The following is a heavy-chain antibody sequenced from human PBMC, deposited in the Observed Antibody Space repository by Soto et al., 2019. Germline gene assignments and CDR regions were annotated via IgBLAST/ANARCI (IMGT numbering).Heavy chain of an antibody. V-gene: IGHV4-34*01. CDR1: GGSFIGYY. CDR2: INHSGST. J-gene: IGHJ4*02. Sequence: SETLSLTCAVYGGSFIGYYWSWILQPPGKGREWIGEINHSGSTNYNPSLKSRVTISVDTSKNQFSLKLSSVTAADTAVYYCATGHYDSSGYYYFYYFDYWGQGTLVTVSS. CDR3: ATGHYDSSGYYYFYYFDY. D-gene: IGHD3-22*01.